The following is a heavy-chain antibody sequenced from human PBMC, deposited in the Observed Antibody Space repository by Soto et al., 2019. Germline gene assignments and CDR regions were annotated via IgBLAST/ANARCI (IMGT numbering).Heavy chain of an antibody. CDR2: IKSKTDGGTT. D-gene: IGHD2-21*02. Sequence: PGGSLRLSCAASGFTFSNAWMNWVRQAPGKGLEWVGRIKSKTDGGTTDYAAPVKGRFTISRDDSKNTLYLQMNSLKTEDTAVYYCTTSVLLAYCGGDCWGYYYYYGMDVWGQGTTVTVSS. CDR1: GFTFSNAW. CDR3: TTSVLLAYCGGDCWGYYYYYGMDV. V-gene: IGHV3-15*07. J-gene: IGHJ6*02.